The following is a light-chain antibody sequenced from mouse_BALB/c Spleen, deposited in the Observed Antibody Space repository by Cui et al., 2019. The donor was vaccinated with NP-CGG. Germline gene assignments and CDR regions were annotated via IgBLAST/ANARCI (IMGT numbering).Light chain of an antibody. J-gene: IGLJ1*01. Sequence: QEVVTQESAPTTSPGETVTLTCRSSTGAVTTSNYANWVQEKPDHLFTGLIGGTNNRAPGVPARFSGSLIGDKAALTITGAQTEDEAIYFCALWYSNHWVFGGGTKLTVL. V-gene: IGLV1*01. CDR2: GTN. CDR1: TGAVTTSNY. CDR3: ALWYSNHWV.